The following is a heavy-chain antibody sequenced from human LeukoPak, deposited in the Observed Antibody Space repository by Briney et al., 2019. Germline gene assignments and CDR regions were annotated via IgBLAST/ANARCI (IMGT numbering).Heavy chain of an antibody. J-gene: IGHJ4*02. CDR3: ARADTVRLGELSHFDY. CDR2: ISTYNGNT. CDR1: GYIFTNYA. D-gene: IGHD3-16*02. V-gene: IGHV1-18*01. Sequence: EASVMVSCKASGYIFTNYAISWVRQAPGQGLEWMGWISTYNGNTKNAQKLQGRVTMTTDTSTSTAYMELRTLRSDDTAVYYCARADTVRLGELSHFDYWGQGTLVTVSS.